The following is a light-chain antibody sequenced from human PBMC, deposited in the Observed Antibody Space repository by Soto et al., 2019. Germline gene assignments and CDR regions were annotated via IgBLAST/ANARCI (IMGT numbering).Light chain of an antibody. CDR2: DAS. CDR1: QSVSSA. Sequence: EIVLTQSPATLSLFPGERATLSCRASQSVSSALAWFQQKPGQAPRLLIYDASNRATDTPARFSGSGSGTDFTLTISSLDPEDFAVYYCQQRSDWPSTFGQGTKVEIK. J-gene: IGKJ1*01. V-gene: IGKV3-11*01. CDR3: QQRSDWPST.